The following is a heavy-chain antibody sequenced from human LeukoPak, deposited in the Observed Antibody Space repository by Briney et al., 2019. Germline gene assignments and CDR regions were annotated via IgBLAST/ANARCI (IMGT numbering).Heavy chain of an antibody. J-gene: IGHJ4*02. V-gene: IGHV4-39*01. D-gene: IGHD3-22*01. CDR2: IYNSGST. CDR1: GASITSSTYY. CDR3: ARHRYDSGGYYLGGVDY. Sequence: SETLSLTCTVSGASITSSTYYWGWIRQPPGKGLEWIGSIYNSGSTYYNPSLKSRVTISVDTSKIHFSLKLSSVTAADTAVYYCARHRYDSGGYYLGGVDYWGQGTLVTVSS.